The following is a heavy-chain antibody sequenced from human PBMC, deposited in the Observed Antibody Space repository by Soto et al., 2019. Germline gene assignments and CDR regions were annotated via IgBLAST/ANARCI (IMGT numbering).Heavy chain of an antibody. CDR3: AREVIAPAASDAFDI. Sequence: SETLSLTCAVYGGSFSGYYWSWIRQPPGKGLEWIGEINHSGSTNYNPSLKSRVTISVDTSKNQFSLNLNSVTAADTAVFYCAREVIAPAASDAFDIWGQGTMVTVSS. J-gene: IGHJ3*02. V-gene: IGHV4-34*01. D-gene: IGHD2-2*01. CDR2: INHSGST. CDR1: GGSFSGYY.